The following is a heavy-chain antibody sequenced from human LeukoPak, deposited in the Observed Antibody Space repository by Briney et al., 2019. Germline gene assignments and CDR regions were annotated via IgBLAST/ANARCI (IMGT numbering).Heavy chain of an antibody. D-gene: IGHD4-23*01. CDR3: ARHGLVDHGGDRDYYYMDV. J-gene: IGHJ6*03. CDR1: GYSFSNYW. CDR2: IYPGDSET. Sequence: TAGESLQISCKGSGYSFSNYWIGWVRQMPGKGLEWMGIIYPGDSETRISPSFQGQVTISADKSISTVYLQWSSLKASDTAMYYCARHGLVDHGGDRDYYYMDVWGKGTTVTVSS. V-gene: IGHV5-51*01.